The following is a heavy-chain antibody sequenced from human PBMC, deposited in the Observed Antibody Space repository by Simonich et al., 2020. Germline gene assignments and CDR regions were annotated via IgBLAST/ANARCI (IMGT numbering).Heavy chain of an antibody. CDR3: ARVPPTSGSYYYYYYYMDV. J-gene: IGHJ6*03. CDR1: GYTFTGYY. D-gene: IGHD1-26*01. CDR2: INLKSVGT. Sequence: QVQLVQSWAEVKKPGASVKVSCKASGYTFTGYYMHWVRQDPGKGLEWMGGINLKSVGTNNAQKFQGSVNMTRDTSISTAYMELSRLRSDDTAVYYCARVPPTSGSYYYYYYYMDVWGKGTTVTVSS. V-gene: IGHV1-2*02.